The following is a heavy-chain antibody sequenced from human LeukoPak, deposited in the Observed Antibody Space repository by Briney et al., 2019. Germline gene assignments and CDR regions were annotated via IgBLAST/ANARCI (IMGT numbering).Heavy chain of an antibody. Sequence: GRSLRLSCAASGFPFSTYGLHWVRQAPGKGLEWVAVTHADAIHGNNKYYADSVKGRFTISRDNSKNTFYLQMDSLRAEDTAVYFCVTGGGYYYDHWGQGTLVIVSS. CDR1: GFPFSTYG. CDR3: VTGGGYYYDH. CDR2: THADAIHGNNK. V-gene: IGHV3-33*01. D-gene: IGHD3-22*01. J-gene: IGHJ4*02.